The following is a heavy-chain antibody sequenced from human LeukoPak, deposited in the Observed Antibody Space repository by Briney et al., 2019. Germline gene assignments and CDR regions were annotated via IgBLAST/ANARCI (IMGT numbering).Heavy chain of an antibody. J-gene: IGHJ4*02. CDR3: AKGSPIYVGVVFFDY. Sequence: GGSLRLSCAASGFTFSSYAMSWVRQTPGKGLEWVSSISGNGDSYYADSVKGRFTISRDNSKNTLYLQMNSLRAEDTAVYYCAKGSPIYVGVVFFDYWGQGTLVTVSS. CDR1: GFTFSSYA. D-gene: IGHD1-26*01. CDR2: ISGNGDS. V-gene: IGHV3-23*01.